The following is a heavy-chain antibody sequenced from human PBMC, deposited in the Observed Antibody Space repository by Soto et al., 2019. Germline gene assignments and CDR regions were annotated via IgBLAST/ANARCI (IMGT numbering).Heavy chain of an antibody. J-gene: IGHJ4*02. CDR2: ISYDGSNK. V-gene: IGHV3-30*03. CDR3: ATVDTAMVTDY. CDR1: GFTFSSYG. Sequence: QVQLVESGGSVVQPGRSLRLSCAASGFTFSSYGMNWVRQAPGKGLEWVAVISYDGSNKYYADSVKGRFTISRDNSKNTLYLQMNSLRAEDTAVYYCATVDTAMVTDYWGQGTLVTVSS. D-gene: IGHD5-18*01.